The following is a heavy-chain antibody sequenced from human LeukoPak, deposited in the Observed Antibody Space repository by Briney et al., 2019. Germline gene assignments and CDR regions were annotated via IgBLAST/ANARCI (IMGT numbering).Heavy chain of an antibody. J-gene: IGHJ4*02. D-gene: IGHD2-15*01. CDR3: ARELRMPNCFDY. CDR2: INPNSGGT. Sequence: VASVKVSCKASGYTFTGYYMHWVRQAPGQGLEWMGWINPNSGGTNYAQKFQGTVTMTRETSISTAYMELSRLRSDDTAVYYCARELRMPNCFDYWGQGTLVTVSS. V-gene: IGHV1-2*02. CDR1: GYTFTGYY.